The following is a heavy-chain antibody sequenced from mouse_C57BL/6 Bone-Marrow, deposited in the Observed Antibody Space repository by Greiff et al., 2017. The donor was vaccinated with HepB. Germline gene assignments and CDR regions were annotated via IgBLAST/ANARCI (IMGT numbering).Heavy chain of an antibody. CDR3: ARGRYGSSSWFAY. D-gene: IGHD1-1*01. CDR2: IWSGGST. Sequence: VQRVESGPGLVQPSQSLSITCTVSGFSLTSYGVHWVRQSPGKGLEWLGVIWSGGSTDYNAAFISRLSISKDNSKSQVFFKMNSLQADDTAIYYCARGRYGSSSWFAYWGQGTLVTVSA. CDR1: GFSLTSYG. J-gene: IGHJ3*01. V-gene: IGHV2-2*01.